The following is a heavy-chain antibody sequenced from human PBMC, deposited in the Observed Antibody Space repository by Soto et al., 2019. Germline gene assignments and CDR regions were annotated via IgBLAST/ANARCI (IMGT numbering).Heavy chain of an antibody. V-gene: IGHV4-39*01. CDR1: GGSISSSSYY. CDR2: IYYGGST. Sequence: QLQLQESGPGLVKPSETLSLTCAVSGGSISSSSYYWGWIRQPPGKGLEWIGSIYYGGSTYYNPSVKSRVTISVDTSKHQFSLKLSSVTAADTAVYNCARLPSGPYGEGGFDVWGQGTMVTVSS. D-gene: IGHD4-17*01. J-gene: IGHJ3*01. CDR3: ARLPSGPYGEGGFDV.